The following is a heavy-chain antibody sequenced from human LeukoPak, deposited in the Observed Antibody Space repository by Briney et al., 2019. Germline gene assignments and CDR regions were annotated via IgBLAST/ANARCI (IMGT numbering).Heavy chain of an antibody. J-gene: IGHJ4*02. CDR2: IYYSGST. CDR1: GGSISSCY. Sequence: SETLSLTCTVSGGSISSCYWSWIRQPPGKGLEWIGYIYYSGSTNYNPSLKSRVTISVDTSKNQFSLKLSSVTAADTAVYYCASANSSGYPPLFDYWGQGTLVTVSS. CDR3: ASANSSGYPPLFDY. D-gene: IGHD3-22*01. V-gene: IGHV4-59*01.